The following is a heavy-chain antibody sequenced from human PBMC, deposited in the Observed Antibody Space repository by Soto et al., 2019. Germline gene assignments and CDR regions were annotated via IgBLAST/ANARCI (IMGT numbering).Heavy chain of an antibody. CDR2: IFYRGNT. V-gene: IGHV4-59*01. CDR3: TRHAIIPKLQYGMDV. D-gene: IGHD2-15*01. Sequence: SGTLSLTCTVSGGSISGYYWSWIRQTPGRGLEWIGYIFYRGNTLYNPSLQSRVTISVDTSQNRFALRLSSVTAADSAVYYCTRHAIIPKLQYGMDVWGQGASVTVSS. CDR1: GGSISGYY. J-gene: IGHJ6*02.